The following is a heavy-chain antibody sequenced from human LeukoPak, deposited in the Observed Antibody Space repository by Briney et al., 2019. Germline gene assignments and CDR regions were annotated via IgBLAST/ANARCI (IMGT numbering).Heavy chain of an antibody. Sequence: GASVKVSCKASGYTFTGYYMHWVRQAPGQGLEWMGWINPNSGGTNYAQKFQGRVTMTRDTSISTAYMELSRLRSDDTAVYYCARPARVLRYFDWLLGFDPWGQGTLVTVSS. D-gene: IGHD3-9*01. J-gene: IGHJ5*02. CDR3: ARPARVLRYFDWLLGFDP. CDR1: GYTFTGYY. V-gene: IGHV1-2*02. CDR2: INPNSGGT.